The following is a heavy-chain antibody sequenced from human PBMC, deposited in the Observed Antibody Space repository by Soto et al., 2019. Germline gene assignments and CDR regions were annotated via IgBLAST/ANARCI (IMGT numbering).Heavy chain of an antibody. D-gene: IGHD2-15*01. V-gene: IGHV4-34*01. CDR1: GGSFSGYY. CDR3: ARRRYCSGGSCYRSYWYFDL. J-gene: IGHJ2*01. CDR2: INHSGST. Sequence: LSLTCAVYGGSFSGYYWSWIRQPPGKGLEWIGEINHSGSTNYNPSLKSRVTISVDTSKNQFSLKLSSVTAADTAVYYCARRRYCSGGSCYRSYWYFDLWGRGTLVTVSS.